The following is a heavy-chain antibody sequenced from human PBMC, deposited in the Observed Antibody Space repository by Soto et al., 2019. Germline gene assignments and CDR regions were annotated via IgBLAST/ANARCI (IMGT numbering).Heavy chain of an antibody. Sequence: PSETLSLTCAVSGGSISSGGYSWSWIRQPPGKGLEWIGYIYHSGSTYYNPSLKSRVTISVDTSKNQFSLKLSSVTAADTAVYYCAAGGGLPRYYWGQGTLVTVSS. J-gene: IGHJ4*02. CDR2: IYHSGST. D-gene: IGHD5-12*01. CDR3: AAGGGLPRYY. V-gene: IGHV4-30-2*01. CDR1: GGSISSGGYS.